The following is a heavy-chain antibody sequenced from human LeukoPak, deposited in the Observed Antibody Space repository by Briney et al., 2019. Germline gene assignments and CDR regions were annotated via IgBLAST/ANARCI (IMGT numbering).Heavy chain of an antibody. D-gene: IGHD5-12*01. CDR1: GFTFSSYW. V-gene: IGHV3-7*01. CDR3: ASEIWWRFDH. Sequence: GGSLRLSCSASGFTFSSYWMSWVRQAPGRGLECVAKIKPDGSDKYYVDSVRGRFTISRDNSKNSLYLHLNSLRAEDTAVCYCASEIWWRFDHWGQGSLVTVSS. CDR2: IKPDGSDK. J-gene: IGHJ4*02.